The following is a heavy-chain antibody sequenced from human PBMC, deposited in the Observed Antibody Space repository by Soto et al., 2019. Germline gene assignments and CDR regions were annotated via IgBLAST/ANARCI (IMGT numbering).Heavy chain of an antibody. Sequence: SVKVSCKASGYTFTGYYMQWVRQARGQRLEWIGWIVVGSGNTNYAQKFQERVTITRDMSTSTAYMELSSLRSEDTAVYYCAANYALAFDIWGQGTMVTVSS. CDR3: AANYALAFDI. CDR2: IVVGSGNT. V-gene: IGHV1-58*02. J-gene: IGHJ3*02. D-gene: IGHD2-2*01. CDR1: GYTFTGYY.